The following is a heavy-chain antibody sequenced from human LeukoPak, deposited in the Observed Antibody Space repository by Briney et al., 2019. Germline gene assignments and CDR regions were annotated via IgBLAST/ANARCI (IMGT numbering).Heavy chain of an antibody. D-gene: IGHD3-10*01. Sequence: PGGALRLSCAASGFTFSSYGMHWVRQAPGKGLEWVAVISYDGSNKYYADSVKGRFTISRDNSKNTLYLQMNSLRAEDTAVYYCAKDVASRLWFGSHYWGQGTLVTVSS. CDR1: GFTFSSYG. V-gene: IGHV3-30*18. J-gene: IGHJ4*02. CDR3: AKDVASRLWFGSHY. CDR2: ISYDGSNK.